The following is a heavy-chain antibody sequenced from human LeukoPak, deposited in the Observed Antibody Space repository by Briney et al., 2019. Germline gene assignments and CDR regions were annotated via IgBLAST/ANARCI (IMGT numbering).Heavy chain of an antibody. D-gene: IGHD4-17*01. V-gene: IGHV1-69*05. J-gene: IGHJ4*02. Sequence: SVKVSCKASVGTFSSYAISWVRQAPGQGLEWMGRIIPIFGTANYAQKFQGRVTITTDESTSTAYMELSSLRSEDTAVYYCARSPAGDHAHYWGQGTLVTVSS. CDR3: ARSPAGDHAHY. CDR2: IIPIFGTA. CDR1: VGTFSSYA.